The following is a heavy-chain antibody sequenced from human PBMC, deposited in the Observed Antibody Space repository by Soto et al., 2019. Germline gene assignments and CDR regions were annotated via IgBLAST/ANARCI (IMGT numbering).Heavy chain of an antibody. CDR2: IIPIFGTA. D-gene: IGHD4-17*01. V-gene: IGHV1-69*13. CDR3: ARAAGDYRNWFDP. J-gene: IGHJ5*02. CDR1: GYTFTSYA. Sequence: SVKVSCKASGYTFTSYAMHWVRQAPGQGLEWMGGIIPIFGTANYAQKFQGRVTITADESTSTAYMELSSLRSEDTAVYYCARAAGDYRNWFDPWGQGTLVTVSS.